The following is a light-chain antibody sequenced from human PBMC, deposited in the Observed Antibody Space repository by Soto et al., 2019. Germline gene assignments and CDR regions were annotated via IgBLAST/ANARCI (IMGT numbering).Light chain of an antibody. Sequence: DIVMTQSPLSLPVTPGEPASISCRSSQSLLHSNGYNYLDWYLQKPGQSPQLLIYLGSNRASGVPDRFSGGGSGTDFTLKISRVEAEDVGVYYCMQALQTPRTF. CDR3: MQALQTPRT. V-gene: IGKV2-28*01. CDR1: QSLLHSNGYNY. J-gene: IGKJ1*01. CDR2: LGS.